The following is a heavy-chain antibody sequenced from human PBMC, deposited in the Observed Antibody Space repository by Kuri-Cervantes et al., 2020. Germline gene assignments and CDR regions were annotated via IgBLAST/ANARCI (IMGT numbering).Heavy chain of an antibody. J-gene: IGHJ5*02. V-gene: IGHV1-69*05. Sequence: SVKVSCKASGYTFSGNYIHWVRQAPGQGLEWMGGIIPIFGTANYAQKFQGRVTITTDESTSTAYMELSSLRSEDTAVYYCARLVVPAVQYNWFDPWGQGTLVTVSS. CDR1: GYTFSGNY. CDR3: ARLVVPAVQYNWFDP. CDR2: IIPIFGTA. D-gene: IGHD2-2*01.